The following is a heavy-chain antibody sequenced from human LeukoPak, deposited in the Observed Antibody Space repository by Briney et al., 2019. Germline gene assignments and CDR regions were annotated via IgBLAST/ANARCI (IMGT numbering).Heavy chain of an antibody. CDR3: AKDGHKSDWYYYRDV. J-gene: IGHJ6*03. CDR2: ISGSGDAT. CDR1: AFTFSSHA. Sequence: GGSLRLSCAASAFTFSSHAMTWVRQAPGKGLEWVSTISGSGDATWYADSVRGRFTISRDNSKSTLFLQMNSLRAEDTAVYYCAKDGHKSDWYYYRDVWGKGTTVTVSS. D-gene: IGHD3/OR15-3a*01. V-gene: IGHV3-23*01.